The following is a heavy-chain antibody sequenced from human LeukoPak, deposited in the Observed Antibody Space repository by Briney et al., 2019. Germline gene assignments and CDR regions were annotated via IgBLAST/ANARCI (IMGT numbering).Heavy chain of an antibody. CDR2: IYPGDSDT. V-gene: IGHV5-51*01. Sequence: GEALKISCKGSGYSFTSYWIGWVRQMPGKGVEWMGIIYPGDSDTRYSPSFHGQVTISADKSINTASLQWSSLKASDTAMYYCARLYTGSSGAFDIWGQGTMVTVSS. CDR3: ARLYTGSSGAFDI. CDR1: GYSFTSYW. D-gene: IGHD1-26*01. J-gene: IGHJ3*02.